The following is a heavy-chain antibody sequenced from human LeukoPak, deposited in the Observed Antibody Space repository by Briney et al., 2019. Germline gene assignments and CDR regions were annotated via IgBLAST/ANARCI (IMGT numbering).Heavy chain of an antibody. J-gene: IGHJ4*02. D-gene: IGHD6-13*01. Sequence: SETLSLTCTVSGGSISSSSYYWGWIRQPPGKGLEWIGSIYYSGSTYYNPSLKSRVTISVDTSKNQFSLKLSSVTAADTAVYYCASGIAAAGTQPNPIDYWGQGTLVTVSS. CDR2: IYYSGST. CDR3: ASGIAAAGTQPNPIDY. CDR1: GGSISSSSYY. V-gene: IGHV4-39*01.